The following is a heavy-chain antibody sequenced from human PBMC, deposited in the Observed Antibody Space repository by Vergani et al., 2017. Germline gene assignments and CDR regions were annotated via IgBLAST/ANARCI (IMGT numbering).Heavy chain of an antibody. V-gene: IGHV3-48*01. Sequence: EVQLVESGGGLVQPGGSLRLSCAASGFNFNTYSMNWVRQAPGKGLEWISYLSSNARRQSYADSVKGRFTVSRDSAKNSLYLQMNSLRAEDTAIYYCTRECSSSSGRGLDVWGQGTMVTVSS. CDR3: TRECSSSSGRGLDV. D-gene: IGHD6-6*01. CDR2: LSSNARRQ. J-gene: IGHJ3*01. CDR1: GFNFNTYS.